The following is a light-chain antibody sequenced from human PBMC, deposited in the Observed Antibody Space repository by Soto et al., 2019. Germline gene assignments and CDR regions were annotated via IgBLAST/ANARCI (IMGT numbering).Light chain of an antibody. J-gene: IGLJ1*01. CDR1: SSDIGSYNF. CDR3: CSYAGDTTYV. Sequence: QSALAQPASVAGSPGQSITISCTGSSSDIGSYNFVSWYQQYPGKAPKLIIYEGSKRPSGVSLRFSGSKADNTASLTISGLLAEDEADYYCCSYAGDTTYVFGSGTKV. CDR2: EGS. V-gene: IGLV2-23*01.